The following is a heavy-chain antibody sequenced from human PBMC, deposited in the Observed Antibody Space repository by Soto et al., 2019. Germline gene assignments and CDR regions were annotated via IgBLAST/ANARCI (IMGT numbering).Heavy chain of an antibody. CDR1: GFTFSSYS. CDR3: ARGWIAAAGDY. D-gene: IGHD6-13*01. CDR2: ISSSSSYI. Sequence: GGSLRLSCAASGFTFSSYSMNWVRQAPGKGLEWVSSISSSSSYIYYADSVKGRFTISRDNAKNSLYLQMNSLRAEDTAVYYCARGWIAAAGDYWGQGTLVTVSS. J-gene: IGHJ4*02. V-gene: IGHV3-21*01.